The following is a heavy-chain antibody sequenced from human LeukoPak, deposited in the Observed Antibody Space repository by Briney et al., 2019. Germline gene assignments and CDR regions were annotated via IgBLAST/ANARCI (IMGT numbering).Heavy chain of an antibody. V-gene: IGHV3-48*04. D-gene: IGHD3-22*01. CDR2: ISSSSSTI. CDR1: GFTFSSYS. J-gene: IGHJ4*02. Sequence: GGSLRLSCAASGFTFSSYSMNWVRQAPGKGLEWVSYISSSSSTIYYADSVKGRFTIPRDNAKNSLYLQMNSLRAEDTAVYYCARDRYYDRSGRDYWGQGTLVTVSS. CDR3: ARDRYYDRSGRDY.